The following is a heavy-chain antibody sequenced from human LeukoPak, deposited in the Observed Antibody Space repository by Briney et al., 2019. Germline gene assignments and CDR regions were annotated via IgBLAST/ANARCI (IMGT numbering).Heavy chain of an antibody. CDR3: AKVSGGGLYYDGMDV. Sequence: GSLRLSCAASGFTFSSYGMHWVRQAPGKGLEWVSVISGSGGTTYYADSVKGRFTISRDSSKNTLYLQMNSLRAEDTAVYYCAKVSGGGLYYDGMDVWGQGTTVTVSS. CDR2: ISGSGGTT. V-gene: IGHV3-23*01. J-gene: IGHJ6*02. CDR1: GFTFSSYG. D-gene: IGHD1-14*01.